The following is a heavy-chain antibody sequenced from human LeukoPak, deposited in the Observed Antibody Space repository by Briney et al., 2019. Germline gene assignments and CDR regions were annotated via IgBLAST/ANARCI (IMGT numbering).Heavy chain of an antibody. CDR3: ARDHDSSSGDAFDI. D-gene: IGHD3-22*01. J-gene: IGHJ3*02. Sequence: GGSLRLSSAASGFTVSSNYMSWVRQTPGKGLEWVSVIYSGGTTYYADSVKGRFTISRDNSKNTLYLQMHSLRAEDTAVYYCARDHDSSSGDAFDIWGQGTMVTVSS. CDR2: IYSGGTT. V-gene: IGHV3-53*01. CDR1: GFTVSSNY.